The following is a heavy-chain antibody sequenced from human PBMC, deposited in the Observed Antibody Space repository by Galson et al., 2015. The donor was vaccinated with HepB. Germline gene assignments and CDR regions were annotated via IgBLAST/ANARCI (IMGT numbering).Heavy chain of an antibody. CDR1: GGTFSSYA. CDR2: TIPIFGTA. D-gene: IGHD1-26*01. Sequence: SVKVSCKASGGTFSSYAISWVRQAPGQGLEWMGGTIPIFGTANYAQKFQGRVTITADESTSTAYMELSSLRSEDTAVYYCARAKSEVLGSGSYDDAFDIWGQGTMVTVSS. CDR3: ARAKSEVLGSGSYDDAFDI. J-gene: IGHJ3*02. V-gene: IGHV1-69*13.